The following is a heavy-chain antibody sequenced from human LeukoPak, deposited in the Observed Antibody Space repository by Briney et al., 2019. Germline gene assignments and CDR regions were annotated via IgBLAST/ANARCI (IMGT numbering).Heavy chain of an antibody. CDR1: GFTFSNAR. CDR2: ISSSGSTI. CDR3: ARDYCSSTSCYDGNSAPYYYYGMDV. Sequence: GGSLRLSCAASGFTFSNARMNWVRQAPGKGLEWVSYISSSGSTIYYADSVKGRFTISRDNAKNSLYLQMNSLRAEDTAVYYCARDYCSSTSCYDGNSAPYYYYGMDVWGQGTTVTVSS. D-gene: IGHD2-2*01. V-gene: IGHV3-48*04. J-gene: IGHJ6*02.